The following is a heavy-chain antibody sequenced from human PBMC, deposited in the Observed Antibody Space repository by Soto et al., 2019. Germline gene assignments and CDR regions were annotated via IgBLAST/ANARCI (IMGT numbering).Heavy chain of an antibody. Sequence: QVQLVESGGGVVQPGRSLRLSCAASRFTFNSYGMHWVRQAPGKGLEWVALIWYDGRNTYYADSVKGRFTVSRDNSKNTLSLQMTSLRAEDTAVYYCAKGRSRYSDYDLDYWGQGTLVTVSS. V-gene: IGHV3-33*06. CDR1: RFTFNSYG. CDR2: IWYDGRNT. J-gene: IGHJ4*02. CDR3: AKGRSRYSDYDLDY. D-gene: IGHD5-12*01.